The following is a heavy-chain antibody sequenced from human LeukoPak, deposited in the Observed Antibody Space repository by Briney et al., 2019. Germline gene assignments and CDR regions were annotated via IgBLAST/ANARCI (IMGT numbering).Heavy chain of an antibody. Sequence: SETLSLTCTVSGGSISSYYWSWIRQPAGKGLEWIGRIYTSGSTNYNPSLKSRVTMSVDTSKNQFSLELSSVTAADTAVYYCARGIRYSGYEPDYYYYGMDVWGQGTTVTVSS. CDR2: IYTSGST. CDR1: GGSISSYY. J-gene: IGHJ6*02. D-gene: IGHD5-12*01. CDR3: ARGIRYSGYEPDYYYYGMDV. V-gene: IGHV4-4*07.